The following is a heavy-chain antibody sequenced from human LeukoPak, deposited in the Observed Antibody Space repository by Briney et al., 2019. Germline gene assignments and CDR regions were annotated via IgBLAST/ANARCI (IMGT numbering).Heavy chain of an antibody. Sequence: NPSETLSLTCAVYGGSFSGYYWSWIRQPPGKGLEWIGEINHSGSTNYNPSLKSRVTISVDTSKNQFSLKLSSVTAADTAVYYCARRGEMATFDYWGQGTLVTVSS. V-gene: IGHV4-34*01. D-gene: IGHD3-16*01. CDR3: ARRGEMATFDY. J-gene: IGHJ4*02. CDR1: GGSFSGYY. CDR2: INHSGST.